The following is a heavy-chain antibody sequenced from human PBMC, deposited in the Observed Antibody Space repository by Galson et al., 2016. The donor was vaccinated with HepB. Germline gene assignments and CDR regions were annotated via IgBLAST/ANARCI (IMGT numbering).Heavy chain of an antibody. J-gene: IGHJ1*01. V-gene: IGHV3-23*01. Sequence: GSLRLSCAASGFTLSNSAMSWVRQAPGKGLEWVSAMSDSGGSTYYADSVKGRFTISRDNSKNTLYLQMNSLGAEDTAIYYCAVRYSSIWYFQHWGRGTLVSVSS. CDR3: AVRYSSIWYFQH. CDR2: MSDSGGST. D-gene: IGHD6-13*01. CDR1: GFTLSNSA.